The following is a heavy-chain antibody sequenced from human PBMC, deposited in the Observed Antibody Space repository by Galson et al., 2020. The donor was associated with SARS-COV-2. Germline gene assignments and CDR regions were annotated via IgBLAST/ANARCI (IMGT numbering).Heavy chain of an antibody. Sequence: SETLSLTCSVSGGSISGSPYYWGWIRPPPGKGLEWLASISSSGTTYYNPSLQSRVTISVEASKNQFSLKLTSVTAADTAVHYCVNTMVRGVIRYWGRGTLVTVSS. D-gene: IGHD3-10*01. CDR3: VNTMVRGVIRY. V-gene: IGHV4-39*01. J-gene: IGHJ4*02. CDR1: GGSISGSPYY. CDR2: ISSSGTT.